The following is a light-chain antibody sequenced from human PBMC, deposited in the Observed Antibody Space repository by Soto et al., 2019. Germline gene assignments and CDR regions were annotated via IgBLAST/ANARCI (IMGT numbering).Light chain of an antibody. CDR3: QQYNTWPWT. V-gene: IGKV3-15*01. J-gene: IGKJ1*01. Sequence: EIVMTQSPVTLSVSPGERATLSCRASQSVSSNLAWYQKKSGQAPRLLIYGASTRATGIPARVSASGSGTEFTLTISSLQSEDFAVYYCQQYNTWPWTFGQGTKMDIK. CDR1: QSVSSN. CDR2: GAS.